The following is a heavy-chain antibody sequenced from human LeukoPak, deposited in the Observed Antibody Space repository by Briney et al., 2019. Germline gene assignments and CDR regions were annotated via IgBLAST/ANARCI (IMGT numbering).Heavy chain of an antibody. Sequence: PSETLSLTCTVSGVSISPYYWSWIRQPPGQGLEWIGTIPYSGNAYYSPSLKSRVTISVDTSKNQFSLKVSSVTAADTAVYYCARYPYSGISGWQAFDYWGQGTLVTVSS. CDR1: GVSISPYY. CDR2: IPYSGNA. CDR3: ARYPYSGISGWQAFDY. J-gene: IGHJ4*02. D-gene: IGHD6-19*01. V-gene: IGHV4-39*01.